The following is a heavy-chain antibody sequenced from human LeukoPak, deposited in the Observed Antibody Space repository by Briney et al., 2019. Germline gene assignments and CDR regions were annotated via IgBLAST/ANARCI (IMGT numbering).Heavy chain of an antibody. D-gene: IGHD1-26*01. CDR1: GGSISSGDYY. CDR2: IYYSGST. V-gene: IGHV4-30-4*01. CDR3: ARSGSYPVGFDP. J-gene: IGHJ5*02. Sequence: SETLSLTCTVSGGSISSGDYYWSWIRQSPGKSLEWIGYIYYSGSTYYNPSLKSRVTISVDTSKNQFSLKLSSVTAADTAVYYCARSGSYPVGFDPWGQGTLVTVSS.